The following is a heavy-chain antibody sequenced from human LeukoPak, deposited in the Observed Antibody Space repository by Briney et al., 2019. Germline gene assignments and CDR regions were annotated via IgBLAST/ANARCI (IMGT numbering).Heavy chain of an antibody. Sequence: SETLSLTCTVSGYSISSGYYWGWIRPPPGKGLEWIGSIYHSGSTYYNPSLKSRVTMSVDTSKNQFSLKLSSVTAADTAVYYCAREVPLYDSSGYPLDYWGQGTLVTVSS. J-gene: IGHJ4*02. D-gene: IGHD3-22*01. CDR3: AREVPLYDSSGYPLDY. CDR2: IYHSGST. V-gene: IGHV4-38-2*02. CDR1: GYSISSGYY.